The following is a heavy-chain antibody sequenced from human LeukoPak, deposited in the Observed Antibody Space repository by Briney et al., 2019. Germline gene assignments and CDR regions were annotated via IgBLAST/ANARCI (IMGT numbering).Heavy chain of an antibody. CDR3: ARVCVDSSGWYFRYYYYYYYMDV. CDR2: INHSGST. Sequence: SETLSLTCAVYGGSFSGYYWSWNRQPPGKGLEWIGEINHSGSTNYNPSLKSRVTISVDTSKNQFSLKLSSVTAADTAVYYCARVCVDSSGWYFRYYYYYYYMDVWGKGTTVTVSS. J-gene: IGHJ6*03. CDR1: GGSFSGYY. V-gene: IGHV4-34*01. D-gene: IGHD6-19*01.